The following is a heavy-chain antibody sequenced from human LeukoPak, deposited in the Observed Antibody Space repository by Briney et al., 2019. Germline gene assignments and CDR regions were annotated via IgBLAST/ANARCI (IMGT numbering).Heavy chain of an antibody. J-gene: IGHJ4*02. D-gene: IGHD5-18*01. CDR3: ARDQGGIQLWFRY. Sequence: PGRSLRLSCAASGFTFSSYAMHWVRQAPGKGLEGLAVISYDGSNKYYADSVKGRFTISRDNSQNTLYLQMNSLRAEDTAVYYCARDQGGIQLWFRYWGQGTLVTVSS. V-gene: IGHV3-30*04. CDR2: ISYDGSNK. CDR1: GFTFSSYA.